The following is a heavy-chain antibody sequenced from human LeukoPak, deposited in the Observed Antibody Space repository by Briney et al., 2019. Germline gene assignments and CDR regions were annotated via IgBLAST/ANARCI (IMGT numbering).Heavy chain of an antibody. CDR2: IKSKTDGGTT. CDR1: GFTFTNTW. J-gene: IGHJ6*03. V-gene: IGHV3-15*01. CDR3: TTLRREDSSSYCPRYYYCMDV. D-gene: IGHD3-22*01. Sequence: PGGSLRLSCAASGFTFTNTWMSWVRQAPGKGLEWVGRIKSKTDGGTTDYAAPVKGRFTISTDDSKNTLYLQMNSLKTEDTAVYYWTTLRREDSSSYCPRYYYCMDVWGKGTTVTVSS.